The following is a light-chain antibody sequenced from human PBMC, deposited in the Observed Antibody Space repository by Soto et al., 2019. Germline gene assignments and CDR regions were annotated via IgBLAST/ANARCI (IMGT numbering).Light chain of an antibody. J-gene: IGLJ1*01. CDR1: SSDVGGYDY. Sequence: QSVLTQPRSVSGSPGQSVTISCTGTSSDVGGYDYVSWYQQHPGKAPKLMIYDVSKRPSGVPDRFSGSKSGNTXFLTISGLXXXXEADYYCCSYAGSYVFGTGTKVTVL. CDR2: DVS. V-gene: IGLV2-11*01. CDR3: CSYAGSYV.